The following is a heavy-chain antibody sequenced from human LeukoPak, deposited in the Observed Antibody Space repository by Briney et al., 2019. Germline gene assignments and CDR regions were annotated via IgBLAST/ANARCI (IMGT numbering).Heavy chain of an antibody. Sequence: GGSLRLSCAASGFPFSDYVMHWVRQPPGKGLEWVPSIFPSGGKIHYADSVRGRFTISRDNSKSTLSLQMNSLRAEDTAIYYCATYRQVLLPFESWGQGTLVTVSS. CDR1: GFPFSDYV. CDR3: ATYRQVLLPFES. V-gene: IGHV3-23*01. CDR2: IFPSGGKI. D-gene: IGHD2-8*02. J-gene: IGHJ4*02.